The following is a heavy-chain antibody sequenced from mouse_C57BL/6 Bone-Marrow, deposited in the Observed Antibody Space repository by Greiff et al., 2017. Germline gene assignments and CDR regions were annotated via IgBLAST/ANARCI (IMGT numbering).Heavy chain of an antibody. V-gene: IGHV14-4*01. CDR1: GFNIKDDY. D-gene: IGHD2-4*01. CDR3: TTEDYDGAWFAY. J-gene: IGHJ3*01. Sequence: EVQLQQSGAELVRPGASVPLSCTASGFNIKDDYMHWVKQRPEQGLEWIGWIDPENGDTEYASKFQGKATRTADTSANTAYLQLSSLTSEDTAVYDGTTEDYDGAWFAYWGQGTLVTVSA. CDR2: IDPENGDT.